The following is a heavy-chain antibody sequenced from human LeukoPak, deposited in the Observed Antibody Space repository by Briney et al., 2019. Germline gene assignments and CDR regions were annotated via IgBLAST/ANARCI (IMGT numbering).Heavy chain of an antibody. CDR1: SYTFTSYG. J-gene: IGHJ4*02. Sequence: GASVKVSCKASSYTFTSYGISWVRQAPGQRLEWMGWINTYNGHTNYAQKFQGRVTMTTDTSTNTAYMELRSLRSDDTAVYYCARGGAFCSITTCHELDHWGQGTLVIVSS. CDR3: ARGGAFCSITTCHELDH. CDR2: INTYNGHT. D-gene: IGHD2-2*01. V-gene: IGHV1-18*01.